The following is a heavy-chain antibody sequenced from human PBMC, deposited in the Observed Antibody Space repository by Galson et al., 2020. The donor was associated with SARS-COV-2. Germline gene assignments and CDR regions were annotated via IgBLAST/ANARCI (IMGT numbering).Heavy chain of an antibody. J-gene: IGHJ5*02. CDR2: MNPNSGNT. D-gene: IGHD4-17*01. CDR1: GYTFTNYE. V-gene: IGHV1-8*01. Sequence: ASVKVSCKASGYTFTNYEINWVRQAPGQGLEWMGWMNPNSGNTGYAQKFQGRVTMTRTTSISTAYMELNSLPSEDTAVYYCARSYDDFATWFDPWGQGTLVTVSS. CDR3: ARSYDDFATWFDP.